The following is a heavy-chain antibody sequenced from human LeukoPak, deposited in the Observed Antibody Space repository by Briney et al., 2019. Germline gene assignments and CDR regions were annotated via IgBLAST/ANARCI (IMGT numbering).Heavy chain of an antibody. D-gene: IGHD3-10*01. Sequence: GGSLSLSCAASGFTFSSYEMNWVRQAPGKGLEWVSYISSSGSTIYYADSVKGRFTISRDNAKNSLYLQMNSLRAEDTAVYYCAHVKARSGSTFDIWGQGTMVTVSS. CDR3: AHVKARSGSTFDI. CDR1: GFTFSSYE. CDR2: ISSSGSTI. J-gene: IGHJ3*02. V-gene: IGHV3-48*03.